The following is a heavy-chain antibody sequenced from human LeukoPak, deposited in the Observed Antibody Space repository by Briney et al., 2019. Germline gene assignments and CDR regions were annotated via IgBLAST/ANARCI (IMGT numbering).Heavy chain of an antibody. Sequence: KPSETLSLTCTVSGGSISSYYWSWIRQPAGKGLEWIGRIYTSGSTKYNPSLKSRVTISVDTSKNQFSLKLSSVTAADTAVYYCARAVFAMAGRDYFDYWGQGTLVTVSS. CDR3: ARAVFAMAGRDYFDY. CDR1: GGSISSYY. D-gene: IGHD6-19*01. J-gene: IGHJ4*02. CDR2: IYTSGST. V-gene: IGHV4-4*07.